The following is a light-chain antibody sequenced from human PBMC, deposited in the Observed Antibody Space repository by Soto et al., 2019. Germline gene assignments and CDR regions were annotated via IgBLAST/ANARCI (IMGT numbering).Light chain of an antibody. CDR2: GNS. J-gene: IGLJ2*01. Sequence: QSVLTQPPSVSGAPGQRVTISCTGSSSNIGAGYDVHWYQQLPGTAPKLLIYGNSNRPSGVPDRFSGSKSGTSASLATTGLQAEDEADYYCPSYDSSLSAVVFGGGTKVTVL. V-gene: IGLV1-40*01. CDR3: PSYDSSLSAVV. CDR1: SSNIGAGYD.